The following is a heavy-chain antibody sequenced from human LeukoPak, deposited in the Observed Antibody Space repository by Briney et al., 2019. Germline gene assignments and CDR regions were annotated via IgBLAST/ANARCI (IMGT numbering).Heavy chain of an antibody. CDR3: ARGPQRGSFYYYYYYMDV. CDR2: INHSGST. V-gene: IGHV4-34*01. CDR1: GVSFSGYY. D-gene: IGHD3-10*01. J-gene: IGHJ6*03. Sequence: SETLSLTCAVYGVSFSGYYWSWIRQPPGKGLEWIGEINHSGSTNYNPSLKSRVTISVDTSKNQFSLKLSSVTAADTAVYYCARGPQRGSFYYYYYYMDVWGKGTTVTVSS.